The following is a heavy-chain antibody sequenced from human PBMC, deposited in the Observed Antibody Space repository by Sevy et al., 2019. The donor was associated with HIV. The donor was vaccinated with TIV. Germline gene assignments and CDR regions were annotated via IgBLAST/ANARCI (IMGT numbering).Heavy chain of an antibody. CDR2: ISGSGGST. D-gene: IGHD3-10*01. CDR1: GFTFSSYA. CDR3: ATGGGSWSYHPHFDY. J-gene: IGHJ4*02. V-gene: IGHV3-23*01. Sequence: GGSLRLSCAASGFTFSSYAMSWVRQAPGKGLEWVSAISGSGGSTYYADSVKGRFTISRDNSKNTLYLQMNSLRAEDTAVYYCATGGGSWSYHPHFDYWGQGTLVTVSS.